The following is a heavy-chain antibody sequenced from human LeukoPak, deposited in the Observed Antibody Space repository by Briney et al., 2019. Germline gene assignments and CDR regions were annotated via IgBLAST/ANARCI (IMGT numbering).Heavy chain of an antibody. D-gene: IGHD6-19*01. J-gene: IGHJ3*02. CDR2: IKQDGSEI. CDR3: ARDPGYSSGWFLDAFDI. CDR1: GFTFSRNW. V-gene: IGHV3-7*01. Sequence: GGSLRLSCAASGFTFSRNWMTWVRQAPGRGLEWVANIKQDGSEIYYVDSVKGRFTISRDNAKNSLYLQMNSLRAEDTAVYYCARDPGYSSGWFLDAFDIWGQGTMVTVSS.